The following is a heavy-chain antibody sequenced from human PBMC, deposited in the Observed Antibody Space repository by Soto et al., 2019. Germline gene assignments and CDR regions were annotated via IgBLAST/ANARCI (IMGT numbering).Heavy chain of an antibody. CDR2: XXGXXGXT. CDR3: AKGSQPLLLYYFDY. J-gene: IGHJ4*02. CDR1: GFTFSSYA. Sequence: GGSPRPSCAASGFTFSSYAMSWVRQAPGKXLEWVSAXXGXXGXTXXXDXXXGRFTISRDNSKNTLYLQMNSLRAEDTAVYYCAKGSQPLLLYYFDYWGQGTLVTASS. D-gene: IGHD2-15*01. V-gene: IGHV3-23*01.